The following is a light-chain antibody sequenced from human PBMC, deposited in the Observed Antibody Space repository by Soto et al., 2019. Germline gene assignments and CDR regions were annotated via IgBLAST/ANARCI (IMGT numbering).Light chain of an antibody. Sequence: QSVVTQPPSASGTPGQTVIISCSGSSSNIGSNTVNWYQQLPGTAPKLLIFSNSQRPSGVPDRFSGSRSGTSASLPITGVQSEDEAHYYCAAWDDGLNALVFGGGTKLTVL. CDR3: AAWDDGLNALV. V-gene: IGLV1-44*01. CDR1: SSNIGSNT. J-gene: IGLJ2*01. CDR2: SNS.